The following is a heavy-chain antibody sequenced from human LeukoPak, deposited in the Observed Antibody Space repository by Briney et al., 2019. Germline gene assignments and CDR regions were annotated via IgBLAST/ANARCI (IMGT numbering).Heavy chain of an antibody. J-gene: IGHJ3*02. CDR1: GYTFTAYY. Sequence: ASVKVSCKTSGYTFTAYYMHWVRQAPGQGLEWMGWINPNSGGTNYAQNFQGRVTMTRDTSITTAYMELSSLRAEDTALYYCVKTMIPFGGLIRTDAFDIWGPGTTVTVSS. CDR2: INPNSGGT. V-gene: IGHV1-2*02. D-gene: IGHD3-16*01. CDR3: VKTMIPFGGLIRTDAFDI.